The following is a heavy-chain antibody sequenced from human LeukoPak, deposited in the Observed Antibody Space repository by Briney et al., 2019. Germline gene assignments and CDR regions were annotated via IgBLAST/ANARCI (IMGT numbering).Heavy chain of an antibody. J-gene: IGHJ4*02. CDR3: AKGRSSSSRGSFNY. D-gene: IGHD6-13*01. V-gene: IGHV3-23*01. CDR2: ISGSGGGT. CDR1: GFIFSSYA. Sequence: PGGSLRLSCAASGFIFSSYAMSWVRQAPGKGLEWVSTISGSGGGTYYADSVKGRFTISRDDSKNTLYLQMNSLRAEDTAVHYCAKGRSSSSRGSFNYWGQGTLVTVSS.